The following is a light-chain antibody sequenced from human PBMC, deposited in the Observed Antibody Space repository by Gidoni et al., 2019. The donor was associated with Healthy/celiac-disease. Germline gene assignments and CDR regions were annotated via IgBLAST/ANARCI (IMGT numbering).Light chain of an antibody. CDR3: QQYGSSPGIT. CDR1: QSVSSSY. V-gene: IGKV3-20*01. Sequence: EIVLTQSPGTLSLSPGERATISCRASQSVSSSYLAWYQQKPGQAPRLLIYGASSRATGIPDRFSGSGSGTDFTLTISRLEPEDFAVYYCQQYGSSPGITFGQXTRLEIK. CDR2: GAS. J-gene: IGKJ5*01.